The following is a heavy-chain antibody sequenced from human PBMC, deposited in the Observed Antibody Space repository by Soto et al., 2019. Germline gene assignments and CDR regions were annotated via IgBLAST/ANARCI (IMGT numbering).Heavy chain of an antibody. CDR2: IRAYNGNT. CDR1: GYTFSNYG. CDR3: ARVPDRGYYSRTPDY. D-gene: IGHD3-22*01. J-gene: IGHJ4*02. Sequence: QVQLVQSEAEVKKPAASVKVSCKASGYTFSNYGINWVRQAPGQGLEWMGWIRAYNGNTHYAQKLQGRVTMTTDTFTSTAYMELRSLISDDTAVYYCARVPDRGYYSRTPDYWGQGTLFTVSS. V-gene: IGHV1-18*01.